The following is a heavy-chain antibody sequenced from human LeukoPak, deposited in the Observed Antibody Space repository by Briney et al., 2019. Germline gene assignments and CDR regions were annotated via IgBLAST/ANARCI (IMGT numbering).Heavy chain of an antibody. CDR1: GFTFSSYG. CDR3: ARAAYDSSGYLTL. D-gene: IGHD3-22*01. V-gene: IGHV3-33*01. Sequence: GGSLRLSCAASGFTFSSYGMHWVRQAPGKGLEWVAVIWYDGSSKYYADSVKGRFTISRDNSKNTLYPQMNRLRAEDTAVYYCARAAYDSSGYLTLWGQGTLVTVSS. J-gene: IGHJ4*02. CDR2: IWYDGSSK.